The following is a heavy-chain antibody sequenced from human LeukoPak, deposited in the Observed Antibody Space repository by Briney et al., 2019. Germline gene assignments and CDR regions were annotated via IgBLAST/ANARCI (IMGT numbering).Heavy chain of an antibody. V-gene: IGHV4-34*01. CDR2: VNHSGST. CDR3: AREYSSSSRWNWFDP. J-gene: IGHJ5*02. D-gene: IGHD6-6*01. Sequence: SETLSLTCAVYGGSFSGYYWSWIRQPPGKGLEWIGEVNHSGSTNYNPSLKSRVTISVDTSKNQFSLKLSSVTAADTAVYYCAREYSSSSRWNWFDPWGQGTLVTVSS. CDR1: GGSFSGYY.